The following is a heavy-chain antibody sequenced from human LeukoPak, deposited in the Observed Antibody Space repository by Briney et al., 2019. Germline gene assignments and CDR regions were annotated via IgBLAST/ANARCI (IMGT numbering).Heavy chain of an antibody. CDR1: GYTSTSYG. J-gene: IGHJ6*02. V-gene: IGHV1-18*01. Sequence: ASVTVSCKASGYTSTSYGISWVRQAPGQGLEWMGWISAYNGNTNYAQKLQDRVTITRDTSASTAYMELSSLRSEDTAVYYCARDVRKYSSGWYGEAYYYYYGMDVWGQGTTVTVSS. CDR3: ARDVRKYSSGWYGEAYYYYYGMDV. CDR2: ISAYNGNT. D-gene: IGHD6-19*01.